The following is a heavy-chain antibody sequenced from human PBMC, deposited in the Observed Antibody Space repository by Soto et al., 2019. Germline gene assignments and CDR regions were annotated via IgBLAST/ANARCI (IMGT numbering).Heavy chain of an antibody. D-gene: IGHD2-15*01. V-gene: IGHV3-74*01. Sequence: EVPLVESGGGLVQPGGSLRLSCAASGFTFSSYWMHWVRQAPGKGLVWVSRINSDGSSTSYADSVKGRFTISRDNAKNTLYLQMNSLRAEDTAVYYCARRGGSAPYGMDVWGQGTTVTVSS. J-gene: IGHJ6*02. CDR2: INSDGSST. CDR3: ARRGGSAPYGMDV. CDR1: GFTFSSYW.